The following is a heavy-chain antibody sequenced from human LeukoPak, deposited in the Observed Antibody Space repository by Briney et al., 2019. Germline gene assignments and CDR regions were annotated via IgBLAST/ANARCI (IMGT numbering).Heavy chain of an antibody. J-gene: IGHJ4*02. CDR3: ARDLTARGSFDY. Sequence: PSETLSLTCCVSGVSVTNYYWSWVRQPAGKRLEWVGRNYPTGDTIYNPSLKSRVTMSVDMSKNHLSLKLTSVTAAEAAVYYCARDLTARGSFDYWGQGILVSVSS. D-gene: IGHD3-16*01. CDR2: NYPTGDT. V-gene: IGHV4-4*07. CDR1: GVSVTNYY.